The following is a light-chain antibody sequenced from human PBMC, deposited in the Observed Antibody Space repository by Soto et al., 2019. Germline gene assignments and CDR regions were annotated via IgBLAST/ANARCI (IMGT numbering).Light chain of an antibody. J-gene: IGKJ1*01. Sequence: TQSPATLSVSPGERATLSCRASQSVSSNLAWYQLKPGQPPRLLIYGASTRATGIPARFSGSGSGTEFTLTISSLQSEDFAVYYCQQYNNWPGTFGQGTKVEIK. V-gene: IGKV3-15*01. CDR1: QSVSSN. CDR3: QQYNNWPGT. CDR2: GAS.